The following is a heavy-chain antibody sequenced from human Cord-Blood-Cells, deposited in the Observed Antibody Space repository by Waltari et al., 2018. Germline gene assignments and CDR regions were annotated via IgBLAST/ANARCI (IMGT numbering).Heavy chain of an antibody. D-gene: IGHD6-6*01. Sequence: QVQLQQWGAGLLKPSETLSLTCAVYGGSFSGYYWSWIRQPPGKGLEWIGEINHSGSTNYNPSLKSRVTISVDTSKNQFSLKLSSVTAADTTVYYCARLIQDPYSSSSSDYWGQGTLVTVSS. V-gene: IGHV4-34*01. CDR2: INHSGST. CDR3: ARLIQDPYSSSSSDY. CDR1: GGSFSGYY. J-gene: IGHJ4*02.